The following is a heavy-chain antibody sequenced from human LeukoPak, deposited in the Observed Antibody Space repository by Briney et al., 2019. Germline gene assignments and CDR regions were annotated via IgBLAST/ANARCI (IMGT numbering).Heavy chain of an antibody. CDR3: TRDLTTVVPLNWYFDL. J-gene: IGHJ2*01. Sequence: GGSLRLSCTASGFTFGDYAMSWVRQAPGKGLEWVGVVRSKAYGGTTEYAASVKGRFTISRDDSKSIAYLQMNTLKTQDTAVYYCTRDLTTVVPLNWYFDLWGRGTLVTVSS. D-gene: IGHD4-23*01. V-gene: IGHV3-49*04. CDR1: GFTFGDYA. CDR2: VRSKAYGGTT.